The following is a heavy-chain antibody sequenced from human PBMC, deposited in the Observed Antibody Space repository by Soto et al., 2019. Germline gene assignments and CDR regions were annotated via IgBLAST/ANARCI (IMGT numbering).Heavy chain of an antibody. Sequence: PGGSLRLSCAASGFTFSSYGMHWVRQAPGKGLEWVAVISYDGSNKYYADSVKGRFTISRDNSKNTLYLQMNSLRAEDTAVYYCAKDPYLYSSSNPNYYYGMDVWGQGTTVTVSS. CDR2: ISYDGSNK. J-gene: IGHJ6*02. CDR3: AKDPYLYSSSNPNYYYGMDV. D-gene: IGHD6-6*01. V-gene: IGHV3-30*18. CDR1: GFTFSSYG.